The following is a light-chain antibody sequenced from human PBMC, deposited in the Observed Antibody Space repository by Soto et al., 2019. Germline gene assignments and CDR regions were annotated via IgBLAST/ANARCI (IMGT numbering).Light chain of an antibody. Sequence: EIVMTQSPATVSVSPGERATLSCRATQSVGSSLAWYQQKPGQAPRLLIYGASTRASGIPARFSGSGSGTEFTLTISSLQSEDFAVYYYQQYSKWPPITFGQGTRLEIK. J-gene: IGKJ5*01. CDR1: QSVGSS. V-gene: IGKV3-15*01. CDR2: GAS. CDR3: QQYSKWPPIT.